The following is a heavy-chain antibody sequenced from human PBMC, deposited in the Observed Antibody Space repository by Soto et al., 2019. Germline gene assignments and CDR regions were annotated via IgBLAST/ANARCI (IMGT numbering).Heavy chain of an antibody. D-gene: IGHD3-9*01. J-gene: IGHJ6*02. CDR2: ISAYNGNT. V-gene: IGHV1-18*04. CDR1: GYTFASYG. Sequence: ASVKVSCKASGYTFASYGISWVRQAPGQGLEWMGWISAYNGNTNYAQKLQGRVTMTTDTSTSTAYMELRSLRSDDTAVYYCAXEGYYDILPRYSYGMDVWGQGTTVTVSS. CDR3: AXEGYYDILPRYSYGMDV.